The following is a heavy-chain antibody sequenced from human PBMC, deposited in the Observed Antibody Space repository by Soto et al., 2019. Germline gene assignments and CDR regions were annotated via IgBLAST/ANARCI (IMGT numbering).Heavy chain of an antibody. D-gene: IGHD1-26*01. CDR2: VYWDDDK. Sequence: QITLKESGPTLVKPTQTLTLTCSFSGFSLSTTGVGVGWLRQPPGKALEWLALVYWDDDKRYSASLKTSLTITKDTYTTKVVHAVTNMDPVDTATYYCVYREEPIRGGSYFDYWGQGTLVTVSS. J-gene: IGHJ4*02. CDR3: VYREEPIRGGSYFDY. V-gene: IGHV2-5*02. CDR1: GFSLSTTGVG.